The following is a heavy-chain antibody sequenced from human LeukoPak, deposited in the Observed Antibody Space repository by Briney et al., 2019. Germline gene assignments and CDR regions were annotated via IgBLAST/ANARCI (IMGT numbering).Heavy chain of an antibody. J-gene: IGHJ5*02. D-gene: IGHD3-10*01. CDR1: GGSISSYY. CDR2: IYYSGST. CDR3: ARAGMVRGVTGFDP. Sequence: SETLSLTCTVSGGSISSYYWSWIRQPPGKGLEWIGYIYYSGSTNYNPSLKSRVTISVDTSKNQFSLKLSSVTAADTAVYYCARAGMVRGVTGFDPWGQGTLVTVSA. V-gene: IGHV4-59*08.